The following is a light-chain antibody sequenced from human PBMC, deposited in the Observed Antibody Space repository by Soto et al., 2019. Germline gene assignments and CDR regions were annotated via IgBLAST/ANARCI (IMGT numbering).Light chain of an antibody. V-gene: IGKV3-15*01. J-gene: IGKJ4*01. CDR1: QSVSSN. Sequence: EIVMTQSPATLSVSPGERATLSCRASQSVSSNLAWYQQKPGQAPRLLIYGASTKATGMPARFSGSGSGTEFTLTISSLQSEDFAVYYCQQYNNWLTFGGGTKGESK. CDR2: GAS. CDR3: QQYNNWLT.